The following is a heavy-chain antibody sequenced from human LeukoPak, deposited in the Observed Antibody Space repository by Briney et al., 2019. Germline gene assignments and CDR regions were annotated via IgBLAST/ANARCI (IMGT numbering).Heavy chain of an antibody. D-gene: IGHD2-8*02. CDR1: GFTFSSYA. CDR3: AREPRDCTGGTCHSGGGYYFEY. V-gene: IGHV3-23*01. J-gene: IGHJ4*02. CDR2: VSGSGANT. Sequence: GSLRLPCAASGFTFSSYAMSWVRQAPGKGLEWVSAVSGSGANTYHSDSVRGRFTISRDNSKNTLHLQMSSLRAEDTAVFYCAREPRDCTGGTCHSGGGYYFEYWGQGILVTVSS.